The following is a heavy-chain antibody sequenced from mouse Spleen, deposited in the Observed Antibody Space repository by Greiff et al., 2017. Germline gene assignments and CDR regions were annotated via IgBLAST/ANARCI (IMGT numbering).Heavy chain of an antibody. V-gene: IGHV5-9*04. CDR2: ISSGGGNT. CDR3: ARQSDY. Sequence: EVKLVESGGGLVKLGGSLKLSCAASGFTFSSYAMSWVRQTPEKRLEWVATISSGGGNTYYPDSVKGRFTISRDNAKNTLYLQMSSLKSEDTAMYYCARQSDYWGQGTTLTVSS. CDR1: GFTFSSYA. J-gene: IGHJ2*01.